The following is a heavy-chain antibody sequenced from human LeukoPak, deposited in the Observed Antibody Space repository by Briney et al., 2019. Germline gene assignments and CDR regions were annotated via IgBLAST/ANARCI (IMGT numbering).Heavy chain of an antibody. CDR2: IYCGGTV. D-gene: IGHD5-18*01. CDR1: GGSLCPYY. Sequence: PSETLSLTCTVTGGSLCPYYWTWIWQSAAKGLEYIWRIYCGGTVNQNPSLASRLTLSVDTSKNQVSLKLSSVTAADTAVYYCARDSPDGYTLEHYYYYMDVWGKGTTVTVSS. CDR3: ARDSPDGYTLEHYYYYMDV. J-gene: IGHJ6*03. V-gene: IGHV4-4*07.